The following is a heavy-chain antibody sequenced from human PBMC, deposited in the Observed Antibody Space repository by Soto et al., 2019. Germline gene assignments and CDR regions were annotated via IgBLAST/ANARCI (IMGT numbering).Heavy chain of an antibody. J-gene: IGHJ4*02. Sequence: GESLKISCKGSGYSFTSYWISWVRQMPWKGLEWMGRIDPSDSYTNYSPSFQGHVTISADKSISTAYLQWRSLKASDTAIYYCATWRSSHWFDYWGQGTMVTVSS. CDR1: GYSFTSYW. CDR2: IDPSDSYT. D-gene: IGHD2-2*01. V-gene: IGHV5-10-1*01. CDR3: ATWRSSHWFDY.